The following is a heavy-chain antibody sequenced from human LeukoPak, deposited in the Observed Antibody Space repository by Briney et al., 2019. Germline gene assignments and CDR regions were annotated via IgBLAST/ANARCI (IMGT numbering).Heavy chain of an antibody. Sequence: GGSLRLSCAASGFTFNNYAMNWVRQAPGKGLEWVANIKQDGSEKYYVDSVKGRFTVSRDNAKNSLYLQMNSLRAEDTAVFYCARGGMVRRVMVAFDIWGQGTLVTVSS. V-gene: IGHV3-7*01. J-gene: IGHJ3*02. CDR3: ARGGMVRRVMVAFDI. CDR2: IKQDGSEK. D-gene: IGHD3-10*01. CDR1: GFTFNNYA.